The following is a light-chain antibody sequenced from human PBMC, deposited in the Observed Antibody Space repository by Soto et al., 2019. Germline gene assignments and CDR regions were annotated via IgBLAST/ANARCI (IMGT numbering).Light chain of an antibody. CDR1: SGHSSYI. V-gene: IGLV4-60*02. J-gene: IGLJ3*02. CDR2: LEGSGSY. CDR3: ETWDSDTRV. Sequence: QSLLTQSSSASATLGSSVKLTCTLSSGHSSYIIAWHQQQPGKAPRYLMKLEGSGSYNKGSGVPDRFSGSGSGADRYLTISNLQFEDEADYYCETWDSDTRVFGGGTKVTV.